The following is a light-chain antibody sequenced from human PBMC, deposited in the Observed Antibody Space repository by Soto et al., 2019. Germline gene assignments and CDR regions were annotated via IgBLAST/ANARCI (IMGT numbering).Light chain of an antibody. J-gene: IGKJ4*01. CDR2: DAS. CDR3: QHYNNWPFT. V-gene: IGKV3-15*01. Sequence: EIFLTQSPDTLSLSPGERATLSCRATQSVTNYIAWYQQRPGQAPRLLIYDASNRATGIPARFSGSGSGTEFTLTISSLQSEDFVVYYCQHYNNWPFTFGGGTKVEIK. CDR1: QSVTNY.